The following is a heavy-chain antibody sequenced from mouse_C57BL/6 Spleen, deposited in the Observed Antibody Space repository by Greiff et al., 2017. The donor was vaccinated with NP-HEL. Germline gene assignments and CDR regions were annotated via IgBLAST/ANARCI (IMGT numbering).Heavy chain of an antibody. Sequence: QVQLKESGAELARPGASVKLSCKASGYTFTSYGISWVKQRTGQGLEWIGEIYPRSGNTYYNEKFKGKATLTADKSSSTAYMELRSLTSEDSAVYFCARGGPMITTDYAMDYWGQGTSVTVSS. CDR3: ARGGPMITTDYAMDY. CDR2: IYPRSGNT. J-gene: IGHJ4*01. D-gene: IGHD2-4*01. V-gene: IGHV1-81*01. CDR1: GYTFTSYG.